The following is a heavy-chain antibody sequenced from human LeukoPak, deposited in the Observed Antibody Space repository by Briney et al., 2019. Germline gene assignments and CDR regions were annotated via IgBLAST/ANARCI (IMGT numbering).Heavy chain of an antibody. J-gene: IGHJ4*02. CDR1: GASISSYF. CDR2: VYYNGIT. Sequence: PSETLSLTCTVSGASISSYFWSWIRQPPGKGLEWIGYVYYNGITNYNPSLKSRVSISLDTSKSQFSLKLNSVTAEDTAVYYCASQLGGTTFHWGRGTLVTVSS. D-gene: IGHD1-1*01. CDR3: ASQLGGTTFH. V-gene: IGHV4-59*01.